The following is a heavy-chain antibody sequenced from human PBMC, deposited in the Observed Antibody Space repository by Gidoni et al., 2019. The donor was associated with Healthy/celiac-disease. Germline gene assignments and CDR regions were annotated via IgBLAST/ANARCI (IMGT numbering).Heavy chain of an antibody. Sequence: QVQLVESGGGVVQPGRSLRLSCAASGFTFSSYGMHWVRQAPGKGLEWVAVISDDGSNKYYADSVKGRFTISRDNSKNTLYLQMNSLRAEDTAVYYCAKERGIRIAAAGTIWFDPWGQGTLVTVSS. CDR2: ISDDGSNK. V-gene: IGHV3-30*18. CDR3: AKERGIRIAAAGTIWFDP. D-gene: IGHD6-13*01. CDR1: GFTFSSYG. J-gene: IGHJ5*02.